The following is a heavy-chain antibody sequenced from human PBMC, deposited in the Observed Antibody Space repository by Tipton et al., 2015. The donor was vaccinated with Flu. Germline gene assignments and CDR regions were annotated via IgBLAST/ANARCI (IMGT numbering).Heavy chain of an antibody. J-gene: IGHJ6*02. V-gene: IGHV3-13*01. CDR2: IGSAGDT. Sequence: SLRLSCVASGFTFSSYDMHWVRQATGKGLEWVSAIGSAGDTYYLDSVKGRFTISRDNAKNSLYLQMNSLRVGDTAVYYCARGPLPDSNWYNGMDVWGQGTTVTVSS. CDR3: ARGPLPDSNWYNGMDV. CDR1: GFTFSSYD. D-gene: IGHD6-13*01.